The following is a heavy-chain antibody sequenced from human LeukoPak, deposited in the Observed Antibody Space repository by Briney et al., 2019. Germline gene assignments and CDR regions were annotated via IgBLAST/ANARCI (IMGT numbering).Heavy chain of an antibody. V-gene: IGHV4-61*02. Sequence: PSQTLSLTCTVSGGSITSGRYYWSCIRQPAGNALEWIGRIYTSGSTDYNPSLKSRVTISIDTSKNQFSLKLNSVTAADTAIYYCARGGYYGSGNDFRFDPWGQGTLVTVSS. J-gene: IGHJ5*02. CDR1: GGSITSGRYY. D-gene: IGHD3-10*01. CDR3: ARGGYYGSGNDFRFDP. CDR2: IYTSGST.